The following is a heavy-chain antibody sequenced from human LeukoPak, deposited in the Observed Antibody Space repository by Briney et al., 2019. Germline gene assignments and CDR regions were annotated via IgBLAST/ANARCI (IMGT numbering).Heavy chain of an antibody. D-gene: IGHD2-2*01. CDR1: GYTFTGYY. J-gene: IGHJ4*02. CDR3: ARWAPAAMLDY. V-gene: IGHV1-2*02. CDR2: INPNSGGT. Sequence: ASVKVSCKASGYTFTGYYMHWVRQAPGQGLEWMGWINPNSGGTNYAQKFQGRVTMTTDTSTSTAYMELRSLRSDDTAVYYCARWAPAAMLDYWGQGTLVTVSS.